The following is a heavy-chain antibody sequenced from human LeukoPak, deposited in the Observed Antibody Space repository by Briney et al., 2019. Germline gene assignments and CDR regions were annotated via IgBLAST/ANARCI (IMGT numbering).Heavy chain of an antibody. CDR3: ARVVYGSGTRRFDY. CDR2: IYYSGST. CDR1: GGSISSGGYY. Sequence: SETLSLTCTVSGGSISSGGYYWSWIRQHPGKGLEWIGYIYYSGSTYCNPSLKSRVTISVDTSKNQFSLKLSSVTAADTAVYYCARVVYGSGTRRFDYWDQGTLVTVSS. D-gene: IGHD3-10*01. J-gene: IGHJ4*02. V-gene: IGHV4-31*03.